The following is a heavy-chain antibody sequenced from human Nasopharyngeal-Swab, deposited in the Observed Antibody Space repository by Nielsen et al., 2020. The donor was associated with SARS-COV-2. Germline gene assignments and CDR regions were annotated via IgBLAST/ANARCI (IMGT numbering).Heavy chain of an antibody. CDR3: ARGFFRSLGGSYYYYGMDV. Sequence: ASVKVSCKASGYTFTSYDINWVRQATGQGLEWMGWMNPNSGNTGYAQKFQGRVTMTRNTSISTAYMELSSLRSEDTAVYYCARGFFRSLGGSYYYYGMDVWGQGTTVTVSS. J-gene: IGHJ6*02. D-gene: IGHD3-16*01. CDR1: GYTFTSYD. V-gene: IGHV1-8*01. CDR2: MNPNSGNT.